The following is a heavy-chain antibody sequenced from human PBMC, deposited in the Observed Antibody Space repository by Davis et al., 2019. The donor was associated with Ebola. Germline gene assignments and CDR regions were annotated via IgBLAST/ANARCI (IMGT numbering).Heavy chain of an antibody. J-gene: IGHJ6*02. CDR3: AADLAIAAAGTLGYYYGMDV. CDR2: INPNSGGT. V-gene: IGHV1-2*04. Sequence: AASVKVSCKASGYTFTGYYMHWVRQAPGQGLEWMGWINPNSGGTNYAQKFQGWVTMTRDPSISPAYMELSRLRSDDTAVYYCAADLAIAAAGTLGYYYGMDVWGQGTTVTVSS. CDR1: GYTFTGYY. D-gene: IGHD6-13*01.